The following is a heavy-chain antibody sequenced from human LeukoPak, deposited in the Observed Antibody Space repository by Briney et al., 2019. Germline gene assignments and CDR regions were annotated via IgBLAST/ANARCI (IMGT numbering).Heavy chain of an antibody. J-gene: IGHJ3*01. Sequence: GGSLRLSCAASGFIFSSYWMTWVRQAPGKGLEWVSSISSSSYIYYADSVKGRFTISRDNAKNSLYLQMNSLRTDDTALYYCAKDRGGSSQLGDAFDVWGQGTMVSVSS. CDR1: GFIFSSYW. CDR2: ISSSSYI. CDR3: AKDRGGSSQLGDAFDV. D-gene: IGHD2-15*01. V-gene: IGHV3-21*04.